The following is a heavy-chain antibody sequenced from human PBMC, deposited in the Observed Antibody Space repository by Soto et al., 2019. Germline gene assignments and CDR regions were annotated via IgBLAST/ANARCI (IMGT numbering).Heavy chain of an antibody. D-gene: IGHD6-19*01. CDR2: ISSSSSYI. Sequence: EVQLVESGGGLVKPGGSLRLSCAASGFTFSSYSMNWVRQAPGKGLEWVSSISSSSSYIYYADSVKGRFTISRDNAKNSLYLQMNSLRAEYTAVYYCAREGAVAGHYDYWGQGTLVTVSS. CDR1: GFTFSSYS. J-gene: IGHJ4*02. V-gene: IGHV3-21*01. CDR3: AREGAVAGHYDY.